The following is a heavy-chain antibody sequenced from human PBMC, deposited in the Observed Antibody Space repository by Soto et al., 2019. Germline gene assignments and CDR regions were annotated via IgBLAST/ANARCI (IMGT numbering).Heavy chain of an antibody. Sequence: VQLVQSGAEVKKPGSSVKVSCKASGGTFSSYTISWVRQAPGQALEWLGRIIPILGIANYAQKFQGRVTITADKSTSTAYMELSSLRSEDTAVYYCASLPGIVVVMNYGMDVWGQGTTVTVSS. J-gene: IGHJ6*02. V-gene: IGHV1-69*02. CDR2: IIPILGIA. CDR3: ASLPGIVVVMNYGMDV. D-gene: IGHD3-22*01. CDR1: GGTFSSYT.